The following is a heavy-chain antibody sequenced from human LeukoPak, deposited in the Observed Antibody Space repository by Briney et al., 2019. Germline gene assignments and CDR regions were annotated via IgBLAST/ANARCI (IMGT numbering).Heavy chain of an antibody. V-gene: IGHV3-74*01. CDR1: GFTFSSCW. CDR3: VRVPSGTWYLDY. Sequence: GGSLRLSCAASGFTFSSCWMHWVRQAPGKGLVWVSRINTDGSRTSYADSVKGRFTISRDNAKNTLYLQMNSLRAEDTAVYYCVRVPSGTWYLDYWGQGTLVTVSS. D-gene: IGHD3-10*01. CDR2: INTDGSRT. J-gene: IGHJ4*02.